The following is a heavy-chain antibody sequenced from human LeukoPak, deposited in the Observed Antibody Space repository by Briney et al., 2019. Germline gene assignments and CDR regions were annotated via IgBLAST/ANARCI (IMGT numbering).Heavy chain of an antibody. CDR2: ILNTGSA. J-gene: IGHJ2*01. CDR3: ARDKALRNWYFDL. CDR1: GASISSYY. Sequence: PSETLSLTCTVSGASISSYYWGWIRQPPGKGLEWIGYILNTGSANYNPSLKSRVTISIDTSKNQFPLKLTSVTAADTAVYYCARDKALRNWYFDLWGRGTLATVST. V-gene: IGHV4-59*01.